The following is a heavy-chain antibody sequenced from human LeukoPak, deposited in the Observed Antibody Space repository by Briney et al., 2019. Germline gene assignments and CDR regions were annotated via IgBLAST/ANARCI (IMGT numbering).Heavy chain of an antibody. J-gene: IGHJ4*02. CDR3: AKAYPTARGVNFDY. V-gene: IGHV3-23*01. Sequence: PGGSLRLSCAASGLTFSSYAMSWVRQAPGKGLEWVSAISGSGGSTYYADSVKGRFTISRDNSKNTLYLQMSSLRVEDTAVYYCAKAYPTARGVNFDYWGQGTLVTVSS. CDR2: ISGSGGST. CDR1: GLTFSSYA. D-gene: IGHD3-10*01.